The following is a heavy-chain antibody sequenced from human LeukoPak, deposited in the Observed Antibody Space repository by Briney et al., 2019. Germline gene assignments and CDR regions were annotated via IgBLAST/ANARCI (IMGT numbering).Heavy chain of an antibody. J-gene: IGHJ6*02. CDR2: ITDSGSNI. CDR1: AFTFRDYS. Sequence: GGYLRLSCAASAFTFRDYSMNWVSPVQGKGMEWDSYITDSGSNIHHADSVNGRFTIFGDNAKNSLYLQMNSLRAEDSAVYYCARSIGLTGGGVDVWGRGTTVTVSS. CDR3: ARSIGLTGGGVDV. V-gene: IGHV3-11*01. D-gene: IGHD3-9*01.